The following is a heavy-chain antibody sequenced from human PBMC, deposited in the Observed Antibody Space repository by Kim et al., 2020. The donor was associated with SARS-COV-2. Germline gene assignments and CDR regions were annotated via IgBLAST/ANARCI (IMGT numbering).Heavy chain of an antibody. CDR2: ISSSGSSI. D-gene: IGHD3-22*01. J-gene: IGHJ6*01. Sequence: GGSLRLSCAASGFTFSDDYMSWIRQAPGKGLEWVSSISSSGSSIYYADSVKGRFTISRDNAKNSLYLQMNSLRAEDTAVYYCARDVRRIIMIAFYHYGMDVWGQGTTVTVSS. CDR1: GFTFSDDY. V-gene: IGHV3-11*01. CDR3: ARDVRRIIMIAFYHYGMDV.